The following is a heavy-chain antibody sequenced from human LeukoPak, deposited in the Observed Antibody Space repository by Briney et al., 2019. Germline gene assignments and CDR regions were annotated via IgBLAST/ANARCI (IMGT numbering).Heavy chain of an antibody. V-gene: IGHV4-4*07. D-gene: IGHD4-11*01. CDR2: IYTSGST. CDR1: GGSISSYY. CDR3: ARAKGYSNYYWFDP. Sequence: SETLSLTCTVSGGSISSYYWSWIRQPAGKGLEWIGRIYTSGSTNYNPSLKSRVTISVDKSKNQFSLKLSSVTAADTAVYYCARAKGYSNYYWFDPWGQGTLVTVPS. J-gene: IGHJ5*02.